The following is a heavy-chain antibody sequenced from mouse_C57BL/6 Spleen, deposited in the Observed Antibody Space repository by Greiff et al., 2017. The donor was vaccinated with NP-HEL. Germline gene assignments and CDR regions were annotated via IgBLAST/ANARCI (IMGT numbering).Heavy chain of an antibody. D-gene: IGHD6-1*01. CDR1: GYTFTDYE. Sequence: QVQLQQSGAELVRPGASVTLSCKASGYTFTDYEMHWVKQTPVHGLEWIGAIDPETGGTAYNQKFKGKAILTADKSSSTAYMELRSLTSEDSAVYYCTRKTFSLYYFDYWGQGTTLTVSS. CDR2: IDPETGGT. CDR3: TRKTFSLYYFDY. J-gene: IGHJ2*01. V-gene: IGHV1-15*01.